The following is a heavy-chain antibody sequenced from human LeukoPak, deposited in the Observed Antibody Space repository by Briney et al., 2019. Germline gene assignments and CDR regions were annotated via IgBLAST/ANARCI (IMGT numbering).Heavy chain of an antibody. Sequence: PGGSLRLSCAASGFTFSSYSMNWVRQAPGKGLEWVSSISSSSYIYYADSVKGRFTISRDNAKNSLYLQMNSLRAEDTAVYYCARDRGGSYYRGTDYWGQGTLVTVSS. CDR2: ISSSSYI. CDR1: GFTFSSYS. D-gene: IGHD1-26*01. CDR3: ARDRGGSYYRGTDY. V-gene: IGHV3-21*01. J-gene: IGHJ4*02.